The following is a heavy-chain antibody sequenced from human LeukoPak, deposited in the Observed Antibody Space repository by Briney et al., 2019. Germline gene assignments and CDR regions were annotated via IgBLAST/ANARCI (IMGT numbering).Heavy chain of an antibody. V-gene: IGHV4-38-2*02. Sequence: SETLSLTCTVSGYSISSGYYWGWIRQPPGKGLEWIGSIYHSGSTYYNPSLKSRVTISVDTSKNQFSLKLSSVTAADTAVYYCARAGVRGVIKYNWFDPWGQGTLVTVSS. CDR2: IYHSGST. D-gene: IGHD3-10*01. CDR3: ARAGVRGVIKYNWFDP. J-gene: IGHJ5*02. CDR1: GYSISSGYY.